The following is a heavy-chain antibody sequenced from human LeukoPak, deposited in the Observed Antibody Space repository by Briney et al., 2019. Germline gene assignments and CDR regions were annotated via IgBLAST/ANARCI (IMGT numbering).Heavy chain of an antibody. CDR2: IKSKTDGGTT. V-gene: IGHV3-15*01. CDR1: GFTFSNAW. D-gene: IGHD3-22*01. CDR3: TTDGTAYYDSSGYYYPDY. Sequence: PGGSLRLSCAASGFTFSNAWMSWVREAPGEGREWVGRIKSKTDGGTTDYAAPVKGRFTISRDDSKNTQYLQMNSLKTEDTAVYYCTTDGTAYYDSSGYYYPDYWGQGTLVTVSS. J-gene: IGHJ4*02.